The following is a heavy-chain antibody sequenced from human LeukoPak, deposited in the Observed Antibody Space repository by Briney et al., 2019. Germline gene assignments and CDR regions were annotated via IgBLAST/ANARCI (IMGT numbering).Heavy chain of an antibody. CDR2: ISGSGGST. Sequence: GASLRLSCTASGFTFSSYAMSWVRQAPGKGLEWVSAISGSGGSTYYADSVKGRFTISRDNSKNTLYLQMDSLRAEDTAVYYCANGRIPGPRARYFDYWGQGTLVTVSS. CDR3: ANGRIPGPRARYFDY. J-gene: IGHJ4*02. D-gene: IGHD1-20*01. V-gene: IGHV3-23*01. CDR1: GFTFSSYA.